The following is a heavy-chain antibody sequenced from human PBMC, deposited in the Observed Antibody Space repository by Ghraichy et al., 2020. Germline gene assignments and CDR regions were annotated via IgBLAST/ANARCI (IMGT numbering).Heavy chain of an antibody. J-gene: IGHJ5*02. CDR3: ARDQEWRAISSGFDP. D-gene: IGHD3-3*01. CDR2: IYHNGRT. CDR1: GDSLNNYY. V-gene: IGHV4-59*01. Sequence: SQTLSLTCTVSGDSLNNYYWSWIRQPPGKGLEWIGSIYHNGRTKYNPSLKSRVTMSVDTSKNQFSLSLTSVIAADTAVFYCARDQEWRAISSGFDPWGQGTLVSVSP.